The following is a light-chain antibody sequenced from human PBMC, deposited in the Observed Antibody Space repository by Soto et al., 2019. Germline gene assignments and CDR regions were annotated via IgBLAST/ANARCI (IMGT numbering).Light chain of an antibody. CDR1: SSDVGGYNY. J-gene: IGLJ2*01. V-gene: IGLV2-14*01. Sequence: QSALTQPASVSGSPGQSITISCTGTSSDVGGYNYVSWYQQHPGKAPKLMIYDVTNRPSGVSNRFSGSKSGNTASLTISGLQAEDEADYYCSSYTCSDFVLFGGGTQLTVL. CDR3: SSYTCSDFVL. CDR2: DVT.